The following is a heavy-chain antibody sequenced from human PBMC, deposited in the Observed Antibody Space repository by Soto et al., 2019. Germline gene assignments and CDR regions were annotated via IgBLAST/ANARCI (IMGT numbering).Heavy chain of an antibody. CDR3: ARQDTAMVSPFDY. J-gene: IGHJ4*02. Sequence: GESLKISCKGSGYSFTSYWISWVRQMPGKGLEWMGRIDPSDSYTNYSPSFQGHVTISADKSISTAYLQWSSLKASDTAMYYCARQDTAMVSPFDYWGQGTLVTVSS. CDR2: IDPSDSYT. D-gene: IGHD5-18*01. V-gene: IGHV5-10-1*01. CDR1: GYSFTSYW.